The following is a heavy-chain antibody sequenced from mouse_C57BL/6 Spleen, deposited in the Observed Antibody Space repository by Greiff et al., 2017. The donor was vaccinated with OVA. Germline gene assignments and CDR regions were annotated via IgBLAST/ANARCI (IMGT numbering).Heavy chain of an antibody. D-gene: IGHD1-1*01. J-gene: IGHJ4*01. Sequence: QVQLQQSGAELARPGASVKLSCKASGYTFTSYGISWVKQRTGQGLEWIGEIYPRSGNTYYNEKFKGKATLTADKSSSTAYMELRSLTSEDSAVYYCARSEYYGSSPYAMDYWGQGTSVTVSS. CDR2: IYPRSGNT. CDR3: ARSEYYGSSPYAMDY. V-gene: IGHV1-81*01. CDR1: GYTFTSYG.